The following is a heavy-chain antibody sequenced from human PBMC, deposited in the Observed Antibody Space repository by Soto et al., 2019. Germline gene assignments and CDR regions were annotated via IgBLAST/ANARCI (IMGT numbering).Heavy chain of an antibody. D-gene: IGHD6-25*01. J-gene: IGHJ3*02. Sequence: SETLSLTCTVSGGSISSYYWSWIRQPPGKGLEWIGYIYYSGSTNYNPSLKSRVTISVDTSKNQFSLKLSSVTAADTAVYYCARVGGYLDAFDIWGQGTVVTVSS. CDR1: GGSISSYY. CDR2: IYYSGST. V-gene: IGHV4-59*01. CDR3: ARVGGYLDAFDI.